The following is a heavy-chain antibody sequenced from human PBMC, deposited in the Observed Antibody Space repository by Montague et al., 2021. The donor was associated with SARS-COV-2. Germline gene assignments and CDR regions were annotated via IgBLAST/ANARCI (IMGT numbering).Heavy chain of an antibody. CDR3: ARDDSRDGNNFDY. D-gene: IGHD5-24*01. J-gene: IGHJ4*02. CDR1: GFTFSSYG. V-gene: IGHV3-33*01. CDR2: IWKDGRHR. Sequence: SLRLSCAASGFTFSSYGMHWVRQAPAKGLEWVAVIWKDGRHRLHAESVKGRFAISRDNSKNTLYLEMNTSRAEDTALYYCARDDSRDGNNFDYWGQGVLVTVSS.